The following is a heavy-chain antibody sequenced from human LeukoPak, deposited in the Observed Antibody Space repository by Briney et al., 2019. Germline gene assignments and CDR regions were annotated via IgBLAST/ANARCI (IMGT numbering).Heavy chain of an antibody. J-gene: IGHJ4*02. CDR3: AKTTVNYYDSSGYYFYFDY. Sequence: GGSLRLSCAASGFTFSSYEMNWVRQAPGKGLEWVSYISSRGDTIYYADSVKGRFTISRDNAKNSLYLQMNSLRAEDTAVYYCAKTTVNYYDSSGYYFYFDYWGQGTLVTVSS. D-gene: IGHD3-22*01. V-gene: IGHV3-48*03. CDR2: ISSRGDTI. CDR1: GFTFSSYE.